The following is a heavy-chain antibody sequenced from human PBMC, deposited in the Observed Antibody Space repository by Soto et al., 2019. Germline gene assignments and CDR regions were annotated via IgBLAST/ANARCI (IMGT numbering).Heavy chain of an antibody. Sequence: PSETLSLTCTVSGGSISSYYWSWIRQPAGKGLEWIGRIYTSGSTNYNPSLKSRVTMSVDTSKNQFSLKLSSVTAADTAVYYCARGWRTTVTLGAFDIWGQGTMVTVSS. CDR1: GGSISSYY. V-gene: IGHV4-4*07. CDR3: ARGWRTTVTLGAFDI. D-gene: IGHD4-17*01. CDR2: IYTSGST. J-gene: IGHJ3*02.